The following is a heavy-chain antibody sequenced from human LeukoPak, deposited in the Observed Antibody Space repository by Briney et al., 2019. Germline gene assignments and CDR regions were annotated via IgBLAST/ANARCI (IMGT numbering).Heavy chain of an antibody. Sequence: GGSLRLSCAASGFTFSTYSMDWVRQAPGKGLEWVSTISTTSRDIYYADSVKGRFTISRDNARNSLYLQMSGMRADDTAVYYCARGSLVARRQDAFDIWGQGTMVTVSS. J-gene: IGHJ3*02. CDR2: ISTTSRDI. CDR3: ARGSLVARRQDAFDI. CDR1: GFTFSTYS. V-gene: IGHV3-21*01. D-gene: IGHD1-26*01.